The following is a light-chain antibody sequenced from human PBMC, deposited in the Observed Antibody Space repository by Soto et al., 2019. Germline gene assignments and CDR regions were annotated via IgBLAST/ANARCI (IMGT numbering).Light chain of an antibody. CDR2: EVN. J-gene: IGLJ2*01. V-gene: IGLV2-14*01. CDR1: SSDIGAYDY. CDR3: ATWDLTLSAGVL. Sequence: QSALTQPASLSGSPGQSITISCTGTSSDIGAYDYVSWFQQHPGKAPKLMISEVNNRPSGIPDRFSASKSGTSATLDITGLQPADEADYYCATWDLTLSAGVLFGGGTKVTVL.